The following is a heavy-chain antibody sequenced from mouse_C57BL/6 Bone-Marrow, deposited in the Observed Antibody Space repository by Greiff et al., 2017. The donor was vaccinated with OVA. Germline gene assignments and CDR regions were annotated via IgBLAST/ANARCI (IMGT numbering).Heavy chain of an antibody. V-gene: IGHV5-9-1*02. J-gene: IGHJ4*01. CDR2: ISSGGDYI. Sequence: EVMLVESGAGLVKPGGSLKLSCAASGFTFSSYAMSWVRQTPEKRLEWVAYISSGGDYIYYADTVKGRFTISRDHARNTLYLQMSSLKSEDTAMYYCTRLLDAMDYWGQGTSVTVSS. CDR3: TRLLDAMDY. D-gene: IGHD2-1*01. CDR1: GFTFSSYA.